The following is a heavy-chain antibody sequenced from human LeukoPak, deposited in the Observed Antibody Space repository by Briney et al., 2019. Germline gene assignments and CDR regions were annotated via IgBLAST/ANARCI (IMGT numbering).Heavy chain of an antibody. V-gene: IGHV1-69*04. D-gene: IGHD6-13*01. Sequence: GASVKVSCKASGGTFSSYAISWVRQAPGQGDEWMGRIIPILGIANYAQKFQGRVTITADKSTSTAYMELSSLRSEDTAVYYCARGNGYSSSWFPPTLANWFDPWGQGTLVTVSS. CDR1: GGTFSSYA. CDR3: ARGNGYSSSWFPPTLANWFDP. J-gene: IGHJ5*02. CDR2: IIPILGIA.